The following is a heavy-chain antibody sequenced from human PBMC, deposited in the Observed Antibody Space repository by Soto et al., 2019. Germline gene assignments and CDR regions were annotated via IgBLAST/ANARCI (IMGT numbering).Heavy chain of an antibody. CDR2: INHSGST. Sequence: PSETLSLTCAVYGGSFSGYYWSWIRQPPGKGLEWIGEINHSGSTNYNPSLKSRVTISVDTSKNRFSLKLSSVTAADTAVYYCARGRGYSGYDYWGQGTLVTVSS. V-gene: IGHV4-34*01. CDR1: GGSFSGYY. CDR3: ARGRGYSGYDY. D-gene: IGHD5-12*01. J-gene: IGHJ4*02.